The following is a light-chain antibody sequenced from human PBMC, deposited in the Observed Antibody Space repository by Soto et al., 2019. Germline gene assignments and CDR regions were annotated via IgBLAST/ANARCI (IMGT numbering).Light chain of an antibody. CDR2: KVS. CDR1: QSLVHSDGIAY. J-gene: IGKJ5*01. CDR3: MQGTHWPIT. V-gene: IGKV2-30*02. Sequence: DVVITQSPLSLPVTLGQPASISCSSNQSLVHSDGIAYFSWFQQRPGRSPRRLIYKVSNRDSGVPARFSGSGSGIDFALKISRVEAEDVGVYYCMQGTHWPITFGQGTRLEIK.